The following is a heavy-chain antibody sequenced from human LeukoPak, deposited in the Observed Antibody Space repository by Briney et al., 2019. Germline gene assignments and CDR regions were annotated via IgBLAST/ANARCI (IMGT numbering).Heavy chain of an antibody. D-gene: IGHD3-9*01. CDR3: ARSAAYYNEADI. V-gene: IGHV1-46*02. J-gene: IGHJ3*02. Sequence: EASVKVSCKTSGYTFNSYYIHWVRQAPGQGLEWMGIINPSGGSTTYAQKFQGRLTMTSATSTSTVYMELSSLRSEDTAVYYCARSAAYYNEADIWGQGTMVTVSS. CDR2: INPSGGST. CDR1: GYTFNSYY.